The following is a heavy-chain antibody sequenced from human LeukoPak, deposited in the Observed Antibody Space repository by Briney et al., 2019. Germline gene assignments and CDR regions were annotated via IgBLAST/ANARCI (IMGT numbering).Heavy chain of an antibody. CDR2: IYTSGST. Sequence: PSETLSLTCTVSGGSISSYYWSWIRQPAGQGLEWIGRIYTSGSTNYNPSLKSRVTMSIDTSKNQFFLKLTSVTAADTAVYYCARDWYSSGSDAFDIWGQGTMVTVSS. V-gene: IGHV4-4*07. CDR3: ARDWYSSGSDAFDI. CDR1: GGSISSYY. D-gene: IGHD6-19*01. J-gene: IGHJ3*02.